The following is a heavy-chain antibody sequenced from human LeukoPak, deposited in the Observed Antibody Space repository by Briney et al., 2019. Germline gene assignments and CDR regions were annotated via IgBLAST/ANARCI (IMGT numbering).Heavy chain of an antibody. CDR3: ARDAYYYDSSGYYLLDY. CDR1: GGSINNYY. J-gene: IGHJ4*02. V-gene: IGHV4-4*07. D-gene: IGHD3-22*01. Sequence: PSETLSLTCTVSGGSINNYYWSWIRQPPVKGLEWIGRIYTSGDTYYNPSLNSRVTMSVDTSKNLFSLNLSSVTAADTAVYYCARDAYYYDSSGYYLLDYWGQGTLVTVSS. CDR2: IYTSGDT.